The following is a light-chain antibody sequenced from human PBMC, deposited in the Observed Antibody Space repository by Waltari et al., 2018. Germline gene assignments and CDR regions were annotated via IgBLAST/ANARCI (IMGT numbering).Light chain of an antibody. CDR3: HVWDSNTGV. V-gene: IGLV3-21*02. CDR1: NIESKG. Sequence: SYVLTQPPSLSVAPGQTAKISCGGNNIESKGVHWYKQKPGQAPLLVMDADTERPSGIPERFDGSNSGNTASLTISRVDAGDEADYYCHVWDSNTGVFGGGTKLTVL. CDR2: ADT. J-gene: IGLJ3*02.